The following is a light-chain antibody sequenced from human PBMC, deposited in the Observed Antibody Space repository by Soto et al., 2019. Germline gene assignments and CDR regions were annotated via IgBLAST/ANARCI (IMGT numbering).Light chain of an antibody. CDR3: QQYGRSPWT. CDR1: QSVSSSY. J-gene: IGKJ1*01. CDR2: GAS. V-gene: IGKV3-20*01. Sequence: IVLTQSRSTLSLSPGFRSTLPCRASQSVSSSYLAWYQQKNGQAPGIXIYGASSRATGIPDRFSGSGYGTDFNLTISRLETEDFAVYYCQQYGRSPWTFGQGTKVDIK.